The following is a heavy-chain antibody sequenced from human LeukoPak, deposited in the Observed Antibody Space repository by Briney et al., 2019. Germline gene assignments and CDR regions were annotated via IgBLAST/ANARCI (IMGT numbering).Heavy chain of an antibody. J-gene: IGHJ4*02. V-gene: IGHV1-2*06. CDR1: GYTFTGYY. CDR2: INPSSGGT. CDR3: ARGPSGSDY. D-gene: IGHD3-10*01. Sequence: GASVKVSCKASGYTFTGYYMHWVRQAPGQGLEWMGRINPSSGGTNYAQKFQGRVTMTRDTSINTAYMALSSLRSDDTAVYYCARGPSGSDYWGQGTLVTVSS.